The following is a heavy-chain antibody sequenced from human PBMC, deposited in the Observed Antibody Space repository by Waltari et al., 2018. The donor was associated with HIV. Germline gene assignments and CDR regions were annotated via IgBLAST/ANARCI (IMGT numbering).Heavy chain of an antibody. V-gene: IGHV3-30*15. CDR3: ARDAAPPEY. Sequence: QVQLVESGGGVVQPGRSLRLSCAASGFSFSSEAMHWVRQAPGKGREWVAAISYDGRNKCYADSVKGRFTISRDNSKNTVYVEMSSLSPEDTAVYFCARDAAPPEYWGQGTLVTVSS. CDR1: GFSFSSEA. J-gene: IGHJ4*02. CDR2: ISYDGRNK.